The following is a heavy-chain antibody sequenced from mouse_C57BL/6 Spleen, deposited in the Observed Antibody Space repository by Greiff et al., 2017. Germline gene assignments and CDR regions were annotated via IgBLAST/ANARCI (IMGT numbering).Heavy chain of an antibody. Sequence: EVMLVESGGGLVQPGGSLKLSYAASGFTFSDYYMYWVRQTPEKRLEWVAYISNGGGSTYYPDTVKGRFTISRDNAKNTLYLQMSRLKSEDTAMYYCARQRANWDLYFDVWGTGTTVTVSS. D-gene: IGHD4-1*01. CDR2: ISNGGGST. V-gene: IGHV5-12*01. CDR1: GFTFSDYY. CDR3: ARQRANWDLYFDV. J-gene: IGHJ1*03.